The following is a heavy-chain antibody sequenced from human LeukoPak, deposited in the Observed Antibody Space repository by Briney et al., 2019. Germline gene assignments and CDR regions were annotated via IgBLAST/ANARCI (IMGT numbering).Heavy chain of an antibody. Sequence: SETLSLTCTVSGGSISSSSYSWSWIRQPPGKGLEWVGYIYHSGSTYYNPSLKSRVTISVDTSKNQFSLKLSSVTAADTAVYYCARRTSGWYYFDYWGQGTLVTVSS. CDR3: ARRTSGWYYFDY. D-gene: IGHD6-19*01. J-gene: IGHJ4*02. CDR2: IYHSGST. CDR1: GGSISSSSYS. V-gene: IGHV4-39*01.